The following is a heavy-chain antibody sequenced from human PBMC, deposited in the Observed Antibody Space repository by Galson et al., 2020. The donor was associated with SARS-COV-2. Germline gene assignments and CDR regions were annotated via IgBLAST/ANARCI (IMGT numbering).Heavy chain of an antibody. Sequence: ASVKVSCKASGYTFTSYDINWVRQATGQGLEWMGWMNPTSGNTGYAQKFQGRVTMTRNTYISTAYMELSSLRSEDTAVYYCARQEWLRRYYFYFWGQVTLVTVSA. CDR2: MNPTSGNT. CDR1: GYTFTSYD. J-gene: IGHJ4*02. CDR3: ARQEWLRRYYFYF. D-gene: IGHD5-12*01. V-gene: IGHV1-8*01.